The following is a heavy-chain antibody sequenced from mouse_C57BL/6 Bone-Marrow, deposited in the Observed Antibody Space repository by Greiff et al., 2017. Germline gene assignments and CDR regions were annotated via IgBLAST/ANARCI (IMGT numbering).Heavy chain of an antibody. CDR3: ARGAYSNYAY. D-gene: IGHD2-5*01. V-gene: IGHV1-59*01. J-gene: IGHJ3*01. Sequence: QVQLQQPGAELVRPGTSVKLSCKASGYTFTSYWMHWVKQRPGQGLEWIGVIAPSDSYTNSNQKFKGKATLTVDTSSSTAYMQLSSLTSEDSSGYYCARGAYSNYAYWGQGTLVTVAA. CDR2: IAPSDSYT. CDR1: GYTFTSYW.